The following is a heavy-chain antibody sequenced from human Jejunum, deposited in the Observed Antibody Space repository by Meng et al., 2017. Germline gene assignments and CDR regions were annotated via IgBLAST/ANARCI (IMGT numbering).Heavy chain of an antibody. Sequence: SGPTLVKPTQTLTLTCTVSGFSLNDYGLRVNWIRQPPGKAPEWLARIDWDDGKFYRTSLKTRLTISRDTSKNQVFLTLTNVSPADTATYYCARIRTMRGSTTYYFDRWGQGTLVTVSS. CDR2: IDWDDGK. J-gene: IGHJ4*02. CDR1: GFSLNDYGLR. CDR3: ARIRTMRGSTTYYFDR. D-gene: IGHD4/OR15-4a*01. V-gene: IGHV2-70*04.